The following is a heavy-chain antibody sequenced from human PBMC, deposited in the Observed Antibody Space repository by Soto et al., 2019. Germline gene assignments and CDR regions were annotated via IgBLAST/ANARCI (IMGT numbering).Heavy chain of an antibody. CDR2: ISWNSGSI. D-gene: IGHD2-8*01. Sequence: EVQLVESGGGLVQPGRSLRLSCAASGFTFDDYAMHWVRQAPGKGLEWVSGISWNSGSIGYADSVKGRFTISRENAKNSLYLQMNSMRAEDTALYYCAKVINGASFDYWGQGTLVTVSS. V-gene: IGHV3-9*01. J-gene: IGHJ4*02. CDR1: GFTFDDYA. CDR3: AKVINGASFDY.